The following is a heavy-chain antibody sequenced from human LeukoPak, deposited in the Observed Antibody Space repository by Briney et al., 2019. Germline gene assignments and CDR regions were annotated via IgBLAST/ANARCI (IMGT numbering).Heavy chain of an antibody. J-gene: IGHJ4*02. V-gene: IGHV1-24*01. CDR1: AYTLTELS. CDR2: FDPEDGET. CDR3: ATWGIGKDYYDSSGYSGRYDY. D-gene: IGHD3-22*01. Sequence: GASVKVSCKGSAYTLTELSRHWVRQAPGKGLEWMGGFDPEDGETIYAQKFQGRVTMTEDTSTDTAYMELSSLRSEDTAVYYCATWGIGKDYYDSSGYSGRYDYWGQGTLVTVSS.